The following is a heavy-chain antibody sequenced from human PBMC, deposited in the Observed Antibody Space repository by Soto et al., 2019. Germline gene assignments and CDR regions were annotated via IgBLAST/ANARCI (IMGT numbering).Heavy chain of an antibody. CDR2: INHSGST. V-gene: IGHV4-34*01. J-gene: IGHJ4*02. D-gene: IGHD3-3*01. CDR3: ASRRVYYDFWSGYYTPFDY. Sequence: QVQLQQWGAGLLKPSETLSLTCAVYGGSFSGYYWSGIRQPPGRGLEGIGEINHSGSTNYNPSLKSRVTISVDTSKNQFSLKLSSVTAADTAVYYCASRRVYYDFWSGYYTPFDYWGQGTLVTVSS. CDR1: GGSFSGYY.